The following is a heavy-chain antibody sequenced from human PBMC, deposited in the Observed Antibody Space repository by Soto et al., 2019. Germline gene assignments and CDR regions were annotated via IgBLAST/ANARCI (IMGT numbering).Heavy chain of an antibody. J-gene: IGHJ4*02. CDR1: GFTFSDHG. Sequence: GGSLRLSCTASGFTFSDHGMHWVRQAPGKGLEWVASISGSVGSTFYADSVKGRFTISRDNYLNTLDLQMNSLRAEDTAVYYCEKDRTIASRTFDSWGQGALVTVSS. D-gene: IGHD6-6*01. CDR2: ISGSVGST. V-gene: IGHV3-23*01. CDR3: EKDRTIASRTFDS.